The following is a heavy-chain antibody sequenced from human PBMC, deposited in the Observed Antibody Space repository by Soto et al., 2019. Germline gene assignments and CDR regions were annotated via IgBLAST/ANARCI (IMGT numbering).Heavy chain of an antibody. CDR3: ARPRPNFGAVDS. CDR2: IYLGGTT. D-gene: IGHD3-10*01. Sequence: QVQLQESGPGLVKPSETLSLTCAVSGYSITSSSFWGWIRQPPGKGLEWIGSIYLGGTTYYDPSLKSRVTISVDTSRNEFSLKLSSVTAADTAVYYCARPRPNFGAVDSWGQGAVVTVST. J-gene: IGHJ4*02. V-gene: IGHV4-38-2*01. CDR1: GYSITSSSF.